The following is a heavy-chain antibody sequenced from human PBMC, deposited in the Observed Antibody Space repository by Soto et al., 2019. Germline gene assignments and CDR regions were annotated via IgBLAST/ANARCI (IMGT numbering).Heavy chain of an antibody. CDR3: ARGIAAAGGVAFDP. Sequence: ASVKVSCKASGYTFTGYYMHWVRQAPGQGLEWMGWINPNSGGTNYAQKFQGRVTMTRDTSISTAYMELSRLRSDDTAVYYCARGIAAAGGVAFDPWGQGTLVTVSS. CDR1: GYTFTGYY. D-gene: IGHD6-13*01. V-gene: IGHV1-2*02. J-gene: IGHJ5*02. CDR2: INPNSGGT.